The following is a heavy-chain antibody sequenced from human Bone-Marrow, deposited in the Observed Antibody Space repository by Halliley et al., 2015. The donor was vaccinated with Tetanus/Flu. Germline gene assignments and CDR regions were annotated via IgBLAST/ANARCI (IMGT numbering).Heavy chain of an antibody. Sequence: GLVKPSETLSLTCTVSGGSISGYHWGWIRQPPGRGLEWIGYIYYTGITDYSPSPKSRVTLSVHTSKNQFSLNLTSVTTADTAVYYCARRSSQWELFDPWGHGTLVTVSS. CDR3: ARRSSQWELFDP. D-gene: IGHD1-26*01. J-gene: IGHJ5*02. CDR1: GGSISGYH. CDR2: IYYTGIT. V-gene: IGHV4-59*01.